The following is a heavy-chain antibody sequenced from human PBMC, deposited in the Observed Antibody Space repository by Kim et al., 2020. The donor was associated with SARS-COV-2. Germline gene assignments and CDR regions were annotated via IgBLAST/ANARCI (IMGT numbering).Heavy chain of an antibody. CDR2: ISSSSSYI. Sequence: GGSLRLSCAASGFTFSSYSMNWVRQAPGKGLEWVSSISSSSSYIYYADSVKGRFTISRDNAKNSLYLQMNSLRAEDTAVYYCARDRRNIAAAGPAYYYYYGMDVWGQGTTVTVSS. V-gene: IGHV3-21*01. D-gene: IGHD6-13*01. CDR3: ARDRRNIAAAGPAYYYYYGMDV. J-gene: IGHJ6*02. CDR1: GFTFSSYS.